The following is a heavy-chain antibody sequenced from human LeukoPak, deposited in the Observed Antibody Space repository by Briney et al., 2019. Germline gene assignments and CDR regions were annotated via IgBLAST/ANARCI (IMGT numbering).Heavy chain of an antibody. CDR1: GYTFTSYD. Sequence: ASVKVSCKASGYTFTSYDINWVRQATGQGLEWMGWMNPNSGNTGYAQKFQGRVTMTRNTSISTAYMELSSLRSEDTAVYYCARALAGIDAFGIWGQGTMVTVSS. V-gene: IGHV1-8*01. D-gene: IGHD6-19*01. J-gene: IGHJ3*02. CDR2: MNPNSGNT. CDR3: ARALAGIDAFGI.